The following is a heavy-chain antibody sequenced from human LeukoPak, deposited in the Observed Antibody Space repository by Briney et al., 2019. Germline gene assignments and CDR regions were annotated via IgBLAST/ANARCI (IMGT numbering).Heavy chain of an antibody. CDR2: IWYDGSNK. J-gene: IGHJ4*02. CDR3: AREGIAVAGLDY. D-gene: IGHD6-19*01. CDR1: GFTFSSYG. Sequence: GGSLRLSCAASGFTFSSYGMHWVRQAPGKGLKWVAVIWYDGSNKYYADSVKGRFTISRDNSKNTLYLQMNSLRAEDTAVYYCAREGIAVAGLDYWGQGTLVTVSS. V-gene: IGHV3-33*01.